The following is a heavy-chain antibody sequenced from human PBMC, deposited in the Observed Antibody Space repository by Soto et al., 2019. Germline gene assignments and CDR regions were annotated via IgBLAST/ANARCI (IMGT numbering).Heavy chain of an antibody. Sequence: QAQVVQSGAEVRKPGSSVKLSCKASEGTFNSYAIAWVRQAPGQGLEWMGGIIPYYNTLNYAQKFQDRVTITTDDSTNTVYMELSSLRSDDTTVYFCASGASRWYPYFFDSWAQGTLVTVSS. D-gene: IGHD6-13*01. CDR2: IIPYYNTL. CDR3: ASGASRWYPYFFDS. CDR1: EGTFNSYA. J-gene: IGHJ4*02. V-gene: IGHV1-69*01.